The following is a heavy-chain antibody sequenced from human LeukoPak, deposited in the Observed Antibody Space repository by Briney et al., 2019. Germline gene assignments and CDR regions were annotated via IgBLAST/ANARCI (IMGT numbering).Heavy chain of an antibody. CDR3: AKEVSGDYYYYMDV. J-gene: IGHJ6*03. CDR2: IWYDGSNK. D-gene: IGHD3-10*01. CDR1: GFTFSSYG. V-gene: IGHV3-33*06. Sequence: PGGSLRLPCAASGFTFSSYGMHWVRQAPGKGLEWVAVIWYDGSNKYYADSVKGRFTISRDNSKNTLYLQMNSLRAEDTAVYYCAKEVSGDYYYYMDVWGKGTTVTVSS.